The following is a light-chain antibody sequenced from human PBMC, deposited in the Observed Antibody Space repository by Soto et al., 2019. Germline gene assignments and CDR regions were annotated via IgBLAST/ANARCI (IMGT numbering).Light chain of an antibody. CDR2: DVS. CDR1: QSIISRW. V-gene: IGKV1-5*01. CDR3: QQDDSYPLT. Sequence: DIQMTQSPSTLSASVGDRVTITCRASQSIISRWLAWYQQKPGKAPNLLIHDVSNFESGVPSRFSGSGAGTEFTLTISSLQPDDSATYYCQQDDSYPLTFVGGTKVEIK. J-gene: IGKJ4*01.